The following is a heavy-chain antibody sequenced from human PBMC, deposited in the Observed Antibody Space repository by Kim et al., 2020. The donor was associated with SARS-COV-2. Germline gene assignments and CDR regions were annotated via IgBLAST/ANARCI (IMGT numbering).Heavy chain of an antibody. CDR1: GGSFSGYY. D-gene: IGHD6-6*01. V-gene: IGHV4-34*01. CDR2: INHSGST. J-gene: IGHJ2*01. Sequence: SETLSLTCAVYGGSFSGYYWSWIRQPPGKGLEWIGEINHSGSTNYNPSLKSRVTISVDTSKNQFSLKLSSVTAADTAVYYCARRLRGEQLVGGYFDLWGRGTLVTVSS. CDR3: ARRLRGEQLVGGYFDL.